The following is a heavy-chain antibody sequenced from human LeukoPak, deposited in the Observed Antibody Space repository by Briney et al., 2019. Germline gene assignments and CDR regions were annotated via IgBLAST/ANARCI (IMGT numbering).Heavy chain of an antibody. Sequence: PGGSLRLSCSASGFTFSSNAMHWVRQAPGKGLECVSAISSNGGSTYYADSVKGRFTISRDNAKNTLYLQMNSLRAEDTAVYYCARGVNGDSRFDPWGQGTLVTVSS. CDR2: ISSNGGST. J-gene: IGHJ5*02. V-gene: IGHV3-64*04. D-gene: IGHD4-17*01. CDR1: GFTFSSNA. CDR3: ARGVNGDSRFDP.